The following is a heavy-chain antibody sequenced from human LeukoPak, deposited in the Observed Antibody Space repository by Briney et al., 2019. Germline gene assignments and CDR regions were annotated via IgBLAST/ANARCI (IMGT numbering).Heavy chain of an antibody. CDR1: GGSFSGYY. J-gene: IGHJ4*02. CDR2: INHSGST. V-gene: IGHV4-34*01. CDR3: ARGPYYYGSGSYYKWVRPIFDY. Sequence: SETLSLTCAVYGGSFSGYYWSWIRQPPGKGLEWIGEINHSGSTNYNPSLKSRVTISVDTSKNQFSLKLSSVTAADTAVYYCARGPYYYGSGSYYKWVRPIFDYWGQGTLVTVSS. D-gene: IGHD3-10*01.